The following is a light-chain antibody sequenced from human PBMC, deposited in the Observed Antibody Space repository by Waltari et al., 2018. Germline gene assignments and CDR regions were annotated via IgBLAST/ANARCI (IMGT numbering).Light chain of an antibody. J-gene: IGLJ3*02. V-gene: IGLV2-23*02. Sequence: QSALTQPVSVSGSPGQSVTISCTGTSNNVGDYILVSWFQHHPDQAPTRLIFYVSRGPWGVCNRFSDSKSGNTASLPIAGLRTDDEADYYCCSYSTGGSWMFGGGTKLTVL. CDR3: CSYSTGGSWM. CDR2: YVS. CDR1: SNNVGDYIL.